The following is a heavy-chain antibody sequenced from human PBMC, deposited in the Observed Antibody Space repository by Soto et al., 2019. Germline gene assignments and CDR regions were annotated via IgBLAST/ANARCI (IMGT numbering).Heavy chain of an antibody. Sequence: QVQLVESGGGVVQPGRSLRLSCAASGFTFSSYAMHWVRQAPGKGLEWVAVISYDGSNKYYADSVKGRFSISRDNSKNTLYLQMNSLRAEDTAVYYCARDLRTTVLYYFDYWGQGTLVTVSS. V-gene: IGHV3-30-3*01. D-gene: IGHD4-17*01. CDR1: GFTFSSYA. CDR3: ARDLRTTVLYYFDY. CDR2: ISYDGSNK. J-gene: IGHJ4*02.